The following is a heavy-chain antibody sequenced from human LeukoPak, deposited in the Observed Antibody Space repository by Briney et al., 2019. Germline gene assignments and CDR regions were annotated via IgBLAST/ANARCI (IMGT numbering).Heavy chain of an antibody. Sequence: SETLSLTCAVSGGSINNYYWSWIRQPPGKGLEWIGYIYYRGSTNYNPSLRSRVTFSVDTSKNQFSLKLNSVTAADTAVYYCARGGDYGDLRYFDYWGQGTLVTVSS. V-gene: IGHV4-59*01. CDR1: GGSINNYY. D-gene: IGHD4-17*01. CDR2: IYYRGST. J-gene: IGHJ4*02. CDR3: ARGGDYGDLRYFDY.